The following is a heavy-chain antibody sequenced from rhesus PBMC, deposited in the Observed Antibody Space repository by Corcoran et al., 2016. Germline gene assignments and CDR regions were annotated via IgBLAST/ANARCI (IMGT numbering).Heavy chain of an antibody. CDR3: ARDRDYGSKLSYFDY. D-gene: IGHD4-29*01. J-gene: IGHJ4*01. CDR1: GGSISGYYY. V-gene: IGHV4-73*01. Sequence: VKLQQWGEGLVKPSETLSLTCAVYGGSISGYYYWSWIRQAPGKGLEWIGNIDGHSPRPNSNPALKTRVTISKDTSNNQFSLKWTSVTAADTAVYFCARDRDYGSKLSYFDYWGQGVLVTVSS. CDR2: IDGHSPRP.